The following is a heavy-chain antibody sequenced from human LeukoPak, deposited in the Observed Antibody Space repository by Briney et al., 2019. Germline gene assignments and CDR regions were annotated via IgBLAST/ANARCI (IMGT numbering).Heavy chain of an antibody. V-gene: IGHV1-69*04. Sequence: SVKVSCKASGGTFSSYAISWVRQAPGQGLEWMGRIIPILGIANYAQKFQGRVTITADKSTSTAYMELSSLRSEDTAVYYCASHWGHYYDSSGYYWNNWFDPWGQGTLVTVSS. J-gene: IGHJ5*02. D-gene: IGHD3-22*01. CDR3: ASHWGHYYDSSGYYWNNWFDP. CDR1: GGTFSSYA. CDR2: IIPILGIA.